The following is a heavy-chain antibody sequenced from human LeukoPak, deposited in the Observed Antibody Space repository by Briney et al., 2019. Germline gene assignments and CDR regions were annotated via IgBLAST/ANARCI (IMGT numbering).Heavy chain of an antibody. V-gene: IGHV3-23*01. J-gene: IGHJ4*02. D-gene: IGHD1-1*01. Sequence: GGSLRLSCAASGFSFVNNAMVWVRQAPGKGLEWVSEICGSGSSIFYAAPVRGRFTVSRDNFKNSLYLQMNNLRAEDTAVYYCAKYIDVPGTQLVWDYWGQGALVTVSS. CDR2: ICGSGSSI. CDR1: GFSFVNNA. CDR3: AKYIDVPGTQLVWDY.